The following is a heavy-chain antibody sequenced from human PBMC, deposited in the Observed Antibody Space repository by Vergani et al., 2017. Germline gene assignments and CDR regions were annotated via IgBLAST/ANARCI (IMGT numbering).Heavy chain of an antibody. CDR3: AGHSXVEWLVKLGWIDP. D-gene: IGHD6-19*01. J-gene: IGHJ5*02. CDR1: GASIRSSNYY. V-gene: IGHV4-39*01. Sequence: QLQLQESGPGLVKPSATLTLTCSVSGASIRSSNYYWGWIRQPPGKGLEWIASIYYSWSTYYNPSLKRRVPISVDTSKNQFSLKLSSVTAADTAVYFCAGHSXVEWLVKLGWIDPWGQGILVTVSS. CDR2: IYYSWST.